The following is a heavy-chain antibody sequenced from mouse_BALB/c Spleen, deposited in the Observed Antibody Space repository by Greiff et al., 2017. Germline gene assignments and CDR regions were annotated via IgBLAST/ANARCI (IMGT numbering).Heavy chain of an antibody. Sequence: EVMLVESGGDLVKPGGSLKLSCAASGFTFSSYAMSWVRQTPEKRLEWVASISSGGSTYYPDSVKGRFTISRDNARNILYLQMSSLRSEDTAMYYCARGGHMYYFDYWGQGTTLTVSS. CDR2: ISSGGST. CDR3: ARGGHMYYFDY. CDR1: GFTFSSYA. V-gene: IGHV5-6-5*01. J-gene: IGHJ2*01.